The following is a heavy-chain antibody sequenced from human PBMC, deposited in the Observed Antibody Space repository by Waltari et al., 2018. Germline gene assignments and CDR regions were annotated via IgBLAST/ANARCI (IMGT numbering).Heavy chain of an antibody. J-gene: IGHJ5*02. CDR1: GGTFSSYP. V-gene: IGHV1-69*15. CDR3: ARGGYSSSWENWFDP. CDR2: IIPIFGTA. D-gene: IGHD6-13*01. Sequence: QVQLVQSGAEVKKPGSSVKVSCKASGGTFSSYPIRWLRPAPGQGREWMGRIIPIFGTANDAQKFQGRVTITADESTSTAYMELSSLRSEDTAVYYCARGGYSSSWENWFDPWGQGTLVTVSS.